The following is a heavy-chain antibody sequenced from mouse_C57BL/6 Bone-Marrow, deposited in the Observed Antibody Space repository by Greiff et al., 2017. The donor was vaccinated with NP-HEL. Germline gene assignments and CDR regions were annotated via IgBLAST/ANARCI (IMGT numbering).Heavy chain of an antibody. CDR3: ARERYYYGSSSLYAMDY. V-gene: IGHV1-64*01. D-gene: IGHD1-1*01. Sequence: VQLQQSGAELVKPGASVKLSCKASGYTFTSYWMHWVKQRPGQGLEWIGMIHPNSGSTNYNEKFKSKATLTVDKSSSTAYMQLSSLTSEDSAVYYCARERYYYGSSSLYAMDYWGQGTSVTVSS. CDR2: IHPNSGST. J-gene: IGHJ4*01. CDR1: GYTFTSYW.